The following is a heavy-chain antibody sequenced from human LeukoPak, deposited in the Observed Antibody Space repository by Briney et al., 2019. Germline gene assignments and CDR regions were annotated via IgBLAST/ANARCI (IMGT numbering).Heavy chain of an antibody. D-gene: IGHD3-22*01. V-gene: IGHV4-30-2*01. Sequence: SETPSLTCTVSGGSISSGGYSWSWIRQPPGKGLEWIGYIYHSGSTYYNPSLKSRVTISVDRSKNQFSLKLSSVTAADTAVYYRARPYYYDSSGLFDYWGQGTLVTVSS. CDR2: IYHSGST. J-gene: IGHJ4*02. CDR1: GGSISSGGYS. CDR3: ARPYYYDSSGLFDY.